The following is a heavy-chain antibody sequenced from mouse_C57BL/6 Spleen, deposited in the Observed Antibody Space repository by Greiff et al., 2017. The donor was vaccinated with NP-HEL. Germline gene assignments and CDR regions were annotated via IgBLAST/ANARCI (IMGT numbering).Heavy chain of an antibody. V-gene: IGHV5-6*01. CDR1: GFTFSSYG. CDR2: ISSGGSYT. CDR3: ARLYYYGSSEGNFDY. J-gene: IGHJ2*01. Sequence: EVKLMESGGDLVKPGGSLKLSCAASGFTFSSYGMSWVRQTPDKRLEWVATISSGGSYTYYPDSVKGRFTISRDNAKNTLYLQMSSLKSEDTAMYYCARLYYYGSSEGNFDYWGQGTTLTVSS. D-gene: IGHD1-1*01.